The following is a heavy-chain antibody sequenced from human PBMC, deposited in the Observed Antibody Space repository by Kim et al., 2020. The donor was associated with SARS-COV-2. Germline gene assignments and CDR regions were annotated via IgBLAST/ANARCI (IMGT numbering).Heavy chain of an antibody. V-gene: IGHV4-39*02. CDR1: GGSINTAAYY. Sequence: SETLSLTCTVSGGSINTAAYYWGWIRQPPGRGLEWIGTIYYSGSTYYNPSLKRRVTISMDTSRNHLSLNLKYMTAADSALYFCACHVATGTGRGYLDYWGQGAEGTV. CDR2: IYYSGST. J-gene: IGHJ4*02. CDR3: ACHVATGTGRGYLDY. D-gene: IGHD2-15*01.